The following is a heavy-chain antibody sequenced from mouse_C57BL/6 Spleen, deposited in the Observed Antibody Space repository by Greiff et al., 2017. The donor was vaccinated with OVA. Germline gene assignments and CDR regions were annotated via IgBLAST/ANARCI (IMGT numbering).Heavy chain of an antibody. CDR2: IWTGGGT. V-gene: IGHV2-9-1*01. CDR1: GFSLTSYA. J-gene: IGHJ1*03. CDR3: ARMDYYGSSYGYFDV. D-gene: IGHD1-1*01. Sequence: VMLVESGPGLVAPSQSLSITCTVSGFSLTSYAISWVRQPPGKGLEWLGVIWTGGGTNYNSALKSRLSISKDNSKSQVFLKMNSLQTDDTARYYCARMDYYGSSYGYFDVWGTGTTVTVSS.